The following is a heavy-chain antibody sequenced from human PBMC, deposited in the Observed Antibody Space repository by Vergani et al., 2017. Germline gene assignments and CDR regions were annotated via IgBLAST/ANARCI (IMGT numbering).Heavy chain of an antibody. V-gene: IGHV4-30-2*01. CDR2: IYHSGST. D-gene: IGHD6-13*01. J-gene: IGHJ3*02. Sequence: QLQLQESGSGLVKPSQTLSLTCAVSGGSISSGGYSWSWIRQPPGKGLEWIGYIYHSGSTYYNPSLKSRVTISVDRYKNQFSLKLSSVTAADTAVYYCARDTRPKIAAAGLYAFDIWGQGTMVTVSS. CDR3: ARDTRPKIAAAGLYAFDI. CDR1: GGSISSGGYS.